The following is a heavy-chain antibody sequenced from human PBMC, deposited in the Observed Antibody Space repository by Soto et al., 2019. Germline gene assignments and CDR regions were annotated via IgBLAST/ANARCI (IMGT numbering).Heavy chain of an antibody. CDR3: AGQWAAGYGAFDP. CDR2: IHDGGTT. D-gene: IGHD3-9*01. Sequence: SETRSLTCAVSGGSINSNRWWTWVRQAPGKGLEWIGEIHDGGTTNYNLSLKSRVTLSIDESKNQFSLDMKSVSAADTAVYYCAGQWAAGYGAFDPWGQGILVTVSS. J-gene: IGHJ5*02. V-gene: IGHV4-4*02. CDR1: GGSINSNRW.